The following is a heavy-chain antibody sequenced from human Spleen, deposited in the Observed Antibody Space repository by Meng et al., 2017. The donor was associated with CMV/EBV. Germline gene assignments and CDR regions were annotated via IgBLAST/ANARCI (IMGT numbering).Heavy chain of an antibody. CDR3: ARVRSAYNWFDP. V-gene: IGHV6-1*01. CDR2: TYYRSKWYN. Sequence: SETLSLTCAISGDSVSNNSVAWNWIRQSPSRGLEWLGRTYYRSKWYNDYAVSVKSRITINPDTSKNQFSLQLNSVTPEDTAVYYCARVRSAYNWFDPWGQGTLVTVSS. CDR1: GDSVSNNSVA. J-gene: IGHJ5*02.